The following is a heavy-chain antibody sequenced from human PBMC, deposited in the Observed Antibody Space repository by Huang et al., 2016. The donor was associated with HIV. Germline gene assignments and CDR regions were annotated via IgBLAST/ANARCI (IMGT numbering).Heavy chain of an antibody. J-gene: IGHJ3*02. Sequence: QVQLVQSGAEVKKPGASVKVSCKVSGYTLTELSIHWVRQAPGKGLEWMGGCSPENGETIYAQNVQGRVTMTEDTSTDTAYMELHSLRPEDTAVYYCAAGYDTYYDIWGQVTMVIASS. CDR1: GYTLTELS. CDR3: AAGYDTYYDI. D-gene: IGHD2-21*01. CDR2: CSPENGET. V-gene: IGHV1-24*01.